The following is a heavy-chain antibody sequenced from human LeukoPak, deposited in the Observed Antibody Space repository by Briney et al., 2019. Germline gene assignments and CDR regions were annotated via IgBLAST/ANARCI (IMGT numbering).Heavy chain of an antibody. D-gene: IGHD6-13*01. CDR2: ISWNSVSI. CDR1: GFTFDDYA. J-gene: IGHJ4*02. V-gene: IGHV3-9*03. CDR3: ARVAHNSWPFYSDY. Sequence: GRSLRLSCVASGFTFDDYAMHWVRQAPGKGLEWVSGISWNSVSIGYADSVKGRFTISRDNAKNSLYLQMNSLRVEDMAVYYCARVAHNSWPFYSDYWGQGTLVTVSS.